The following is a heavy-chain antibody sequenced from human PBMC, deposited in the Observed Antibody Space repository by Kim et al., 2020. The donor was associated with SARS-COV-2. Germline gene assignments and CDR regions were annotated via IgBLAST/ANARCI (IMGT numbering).Heavy chain of an antibody. CDR3: AKVGEYYYDSSGYYSNY. Sequence: GGSLRLSCAASGFTFSSYAMSWVRQAPGKGLEWVSAISGSGGSTYYADSVKGRFTISRDNSKNTLYLQMNILRAEDTAVYYCAKVGEYYYDSSGYYSNYWGQGTLVTVSS. V-gene: IGHV3-23*01. D-gene: IGHD3-22*01. CDR1: GFTFSSYA. CDR2: ISGSGGST. J-gene: IGHJ4*02.